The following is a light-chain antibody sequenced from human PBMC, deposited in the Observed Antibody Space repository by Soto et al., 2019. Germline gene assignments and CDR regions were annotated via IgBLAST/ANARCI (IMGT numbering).Light chain of an antibody. J-gene: IGLJ2*01. Sequence: QSALTQPPSVSGSPGQSVTISCTGTSIDVGSYNRVSWYQQPPGTAPKLMIYEVSNRPSGVPDRFSGSKSGNTASLTISGLQAEDEADYDCSSYTSSSTLVFGGGTKLTVL. V-gene: IGLV2-18*02. CDR3: SSYTSSSTLV. CDR1: SIDVGSYNR. CDR2: EVS.